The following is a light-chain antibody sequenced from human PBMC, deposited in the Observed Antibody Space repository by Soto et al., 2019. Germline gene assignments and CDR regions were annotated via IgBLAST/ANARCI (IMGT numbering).Light chain of an antibody. CDR2: DVS. J-gene: IGLJ2*01. V-gene: IGLV2-14*01. CDR3: SSYTGSSTMV. Sequence: QSALTQPASVSGSPGQSITISCTGTSSDVGGYNYVSWYQQYPGKAPKLMIYDVSNRPSGVSNRFSGSKSGNTASLTISGIQAEDEADYYCSSYTGSSTMVFGGGTKLTVL. CDR1: SSDVGGYNY.